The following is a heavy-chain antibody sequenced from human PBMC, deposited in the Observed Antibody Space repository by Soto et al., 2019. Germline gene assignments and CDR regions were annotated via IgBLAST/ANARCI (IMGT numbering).Heavy chain of an antibody. CDR2: INHSGST. CDR3: ARGGGFLEWSTYYYYGMEV. CDR1: GGSFSGYY. J-gene: IGHJ6*02. V-gene: IGHV4-34*01. D-gene: IGHD3-3*01. Sequence: SETLSLTCAVYGGSFSGYYWSWIRQPPGKGLEWIGEINHSGSTNYNPSLKSRVTISVDTSKNQFSLKLSSVTAADTAVYYCARGGGFLEWSTYYYYGMEVWGQGTTVTVSS.